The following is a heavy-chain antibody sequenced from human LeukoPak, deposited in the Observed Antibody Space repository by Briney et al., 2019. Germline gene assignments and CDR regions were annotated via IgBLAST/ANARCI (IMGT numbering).Heavy chain of an antibody. V-gene: IGHV3-20*04. CDR1: GLTFDDYG. CDR3: ARDREGAFDI. Sequence: PGGSLRLSCVASGLTFDDYGMSWVRQVPGKGLEWVSGISGSGGSTYYADSVKGRFTISRDNAKNSLYLQMNSLRAEDTAVYYCARDREGAFDIWGQGTMVTVSS. CDR2: ISGSGGST. J-gene: IGHJ3*02.